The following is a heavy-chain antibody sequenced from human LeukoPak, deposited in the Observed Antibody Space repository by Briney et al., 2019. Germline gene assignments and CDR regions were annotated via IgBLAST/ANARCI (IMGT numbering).Heavy chain of an antibody. CDR3: ARKTYYYDSSGYYPGAFDI. CDR2: IYCSGST. CDR1: GGSISSGGYY. D-gene: IGHD3-22*01. V-gene: IGHV4-31*03. J-gene: IGHJ3*02. Sequence: PSEALSLTCTVSGGSISSGGYYWSWIRQHPGKGLEWIGYIYCSGSTYYNPSLKSRVTISVDTSKNQFSLKLSSVTAADTAVYYCARKTYYYDSSGYYPGAFDIWGQGIMVTVSS.